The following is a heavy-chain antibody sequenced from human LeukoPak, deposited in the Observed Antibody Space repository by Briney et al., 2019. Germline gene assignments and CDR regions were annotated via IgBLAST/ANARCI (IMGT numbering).Heavy chain of an antibody. V-gene: IGHV1-18*01. D-gene: IGHD5-18*01. J-gene: IGHJ4*02. Sequence: ASVKVSCKASGYTFTSYGISWVRQAPGQGLEWMGWISAYNGNTNYSQKFQGRVTITRDTSASTAYMELSSLRSEDTAVYYCARIGQLWSFDYWGQGTLVTVSS. CDR3: ARIGQLWSFDY. CDR2: ISAYNGNT. CDR1: GYTFTSYG.